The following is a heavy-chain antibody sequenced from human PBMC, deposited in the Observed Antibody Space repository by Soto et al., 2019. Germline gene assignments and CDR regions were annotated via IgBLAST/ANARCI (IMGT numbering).Heavy chain of an antibody. Sequence: ASVKVSCKVSGYTLTELSMHWVLQAPGKGLEWMGGFDPEDGETIYAQKFQGRVTMTEDTSTDTAYMELSSLRSEDTAVYYCATVGVVVPAAILGFDPWGQGTLVTVSS. J-gene: IGHJ5*02. CDR2: FDPEDGET. CDR3: ATVGVVVPAAILGFDP. D-gene: IGHD2-2*02. V-gene: IGHV1-24*01. CDR1: GYTLTELS.